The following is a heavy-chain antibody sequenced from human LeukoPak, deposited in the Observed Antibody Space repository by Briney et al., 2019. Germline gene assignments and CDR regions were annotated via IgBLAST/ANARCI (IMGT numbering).Heavy chain of an antibody. V-gene: IGHV1-18*01. CDR2: ISAYNGNT. CDR1: GYTFTSYG. J-gene: IGHJ4*02. D-gene: IGHD3-22*01. Sequence: GASVKVSCKASGYTFTSYGISWVRQAPGQGLEWMGWISAYNGNTNYAQKLQGRVAITTDTSTSTAYMELRSLRSDDTAVYYCARDSDYYDSSGYVDYWGQGTLVTVSS. CDR3: ARDSDYYDSSGYVDY.